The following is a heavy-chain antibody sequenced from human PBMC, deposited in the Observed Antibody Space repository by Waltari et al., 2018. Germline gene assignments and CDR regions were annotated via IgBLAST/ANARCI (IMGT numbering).Heavy chain of an antibody. J-gene: IGHJ4*02. V-gene: IGHV4-38-2*01. CDR1: GYSISSGYY. CDR3: ARGFTATIAARLGPDY. CDR2: IYHSGST. D-gene: IGHD6-6*01. Sequence: QVQLQESGPGLVKPSATLSLTCAVSGYSISSGYYWGWIRQPPGKGLEWIGSIYHSGSTYYNPPLKSRVTISVDTSKNQFSLKLSSVTAADTAVYYCARGFTATIAARLGPDYWGQGTPVTVSS.